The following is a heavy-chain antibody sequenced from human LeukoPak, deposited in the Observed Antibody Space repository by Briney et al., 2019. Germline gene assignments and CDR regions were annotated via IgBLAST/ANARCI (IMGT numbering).Heavy chain of an antibody. CDR2: IDYSGST. CDR3: ARVRAYSSSWPDAFDI. CDR1: GGSISSGGYY. D-gene: IGHD6-13*01. J-gene: IGHJ3*02. Sequence: SETLSLTCTVSGGSISSGGYYWSWIRQHPGKGLEWIGYIDYSGSTYYNPSLKSRVTISVDTSKNQFSLKLSSVTAADTAVYYCARVRAYSSSWPDAFDIWGQGTMVTVSS. V-gene: IGHV4-31*03.